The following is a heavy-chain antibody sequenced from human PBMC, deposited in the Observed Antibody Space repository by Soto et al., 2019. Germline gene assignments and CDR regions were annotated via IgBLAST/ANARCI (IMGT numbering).Heavy chain of an antibody. CDR2: IGESGTTT. V-gene: IGHV3-23*01. D-gene: IGHD6-13*01. CDR3: ASDSVIAAAGYYYYGMDV. CDR1: GFTFSSYA. J-gene: IGHJ6*02. Sequence: GGSLRLSCAASGFTFSSYAMKWVRQAPGKGLEWVSLIGESGTTTYYADSVKGRFTISRDNSRNTLFLEMYSLRAEDTAVYYCASDSVIAAAGYYYYGMDVWGQGTTVTVSS.